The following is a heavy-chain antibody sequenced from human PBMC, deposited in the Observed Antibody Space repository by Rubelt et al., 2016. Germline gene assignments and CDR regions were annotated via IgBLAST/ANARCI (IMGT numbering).Heavy chain of an antibody. D-gene: IGHD2-8*01. J-gene: IGHJ5*02. Sequence: QVQLVESGGGVVQPGRSLRLSCAASGFTFSSYGMHWVRQAPGKGLEWVAVISYDGSNKYYADSVKGRFTISSDKSKNTLYLQMNSLRDEYTAVYYCTRALGNGWFEDWGQGTLVTVSS. CDR1: GFTFSSYG. V-gene: IGHV3-30*03. CDR2: ISYDGSNK. CDR3: TRALGNGWFED.